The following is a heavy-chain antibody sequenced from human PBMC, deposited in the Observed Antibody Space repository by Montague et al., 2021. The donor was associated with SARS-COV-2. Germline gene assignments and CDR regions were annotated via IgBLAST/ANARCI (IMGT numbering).Heavy chain of an antibody. D-gene: IGHD2-2*01. CDR3: ASALGYCSSTSCYSVYGMDV. V-gene: IGHV4-59*05. CDR1: GGSISSYY. CDR2: IYYSGST. Sequence: SETLSLTCTVSGGSISSYYWSWIRQPPGKGLEWIGSIYYSGSTYYNPSLKSRVTISVDTSKNQFSLKLSSVTAADTAVYYCASALGYCSSTSCYSVYGMDVWGQGTTVTVSS. J-gene: IGHJ6*02.